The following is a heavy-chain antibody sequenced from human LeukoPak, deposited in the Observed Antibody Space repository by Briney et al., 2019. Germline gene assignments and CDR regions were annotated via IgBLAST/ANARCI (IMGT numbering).Heavy chain of an antibody. V-gene: IGHV1-69*13. CDR2: IIPIFGTA. CDR1: GGTFSSYA. D-gene: IGHD1-26*01. J-gene: IGHJ4*02. Sequence: SVKVSCKASGGTFSSYAISWVRQAPGQGLEWMGGIIPIFGTANYAQKFQGRVTITADESTSTAYMELSSLRPEDTAVYYCARGPQNSGSYWSLFYYFDYWGQGTLVTVSS. CDR3: ARGPQNSGSYWSLFYYFDY.